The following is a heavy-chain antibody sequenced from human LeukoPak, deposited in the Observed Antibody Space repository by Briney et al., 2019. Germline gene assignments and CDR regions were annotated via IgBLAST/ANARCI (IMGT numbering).Heavy chain of an antibody. V-gene: IGHV4-59*08. CDR2: IYSSVNT. Sequence: SESLSLTCNVSGGSIISHYWSWIRQPPGKGLEWIGYIYSSVNTNYNPPLKSRVTISIDTSKNQFSLKLSSVTAADTAVYYCARHGLYDQSGYYTFHYWGQGTLVTVSS. J-gene: IGHJ4*02. CDR3: ARHGLYDQSGYYTFHY. D-gene: IGHD5-12*01. CDR1: GGSIISHY.